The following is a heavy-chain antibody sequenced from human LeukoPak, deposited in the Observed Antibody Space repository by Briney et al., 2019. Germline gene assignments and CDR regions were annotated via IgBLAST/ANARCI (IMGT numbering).Heavy chain of an antibody. CDR1: GYIFTSHG. Sequence: ASVKVSCKASGYIFTSHGMNWVRQAPGQGLEWMGWINTNTGNPMYAQGFTGRFVFSLDTSVSTAYLEINSLKGEDTAVYYCARDQESSTFDYWGQGTLVTVSS. CDR2: INTNTGNP. D-gene: IGHD3-10*01. V-gene: IGHV7-4-1*02. CDR3: ARDQESSTFDY. J-gene: IGHJ4*02.